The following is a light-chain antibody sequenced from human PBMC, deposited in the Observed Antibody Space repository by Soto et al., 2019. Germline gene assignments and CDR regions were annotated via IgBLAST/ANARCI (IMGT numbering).Light chain of an antibody. Sequence: QPVLTQPASVSGSPGQSISISCSGASSDVGGHDHVSWYQQHPGKVPKLMIYDVTNRPSGVSSRFSGSKSGNTASLTISGLQAEDEADYYCSSYTSSSTLVLFGGGTQLTVL. CDR1: SSDVGGHDH. CDR2: DVT. J-gene: IGLJ2*01. CDR3: SSYTSSSTLVL. V-gene: IGLV2-14*01.